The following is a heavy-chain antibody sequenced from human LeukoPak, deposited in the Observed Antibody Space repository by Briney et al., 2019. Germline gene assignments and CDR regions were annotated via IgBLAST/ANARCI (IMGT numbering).Heavy chain of an antibody. J-gene: IGHJ4*02. D-gene: IGHD6-19*01. Sequence: GGSLRLSCTASGFTFSSYNMNWVRQAPGKGLEWVSYISYSSSTRYYADSAKGRFTISRDNAKNSLYLQINSPRDEDMAVYYCARVGSEWLVNDYWGQGALVTVSS. V-gene: IGHV3-48*02. CDR1: GFTFSSYN. CDR3: ARVGSEWLVNDY. CDR2: ISYSSSTR.